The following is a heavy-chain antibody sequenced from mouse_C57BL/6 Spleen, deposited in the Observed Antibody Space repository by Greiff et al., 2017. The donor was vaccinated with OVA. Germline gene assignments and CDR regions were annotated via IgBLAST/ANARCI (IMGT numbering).Heavy chain of an antibody. Sequence: EVQLQQSGPELVKPGASVKISCKASGYTFTDYYMNWVKQSHGKSLEWIGDINPNNGGTSYNQKFKGKATLTVDKSSSTAYMELRSLTSEDSAVYYCAPESSSFAYWGQGTLVTVSA. D-gene: IGHD1-1*01. J-gene: IGHJ3*01. CDR3: APESSSFAY. CDR2: INPNNGGT. V-gene: IGHV1-26*01. CDR1: GYTFTDYY.